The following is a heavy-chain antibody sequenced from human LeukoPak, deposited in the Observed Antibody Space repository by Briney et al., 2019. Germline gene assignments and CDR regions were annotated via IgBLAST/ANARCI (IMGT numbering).Heavy chain of an antibody. Sequence: GRSLRLSCAASGFTFSSYAMHWVRQAPGKGLEWVAVISYDGSYKYYAGSVKGRFTISRDNSKHTLYLQMNSLRAEDTAVYYCARGGHVDTTMDDVAFDIWGQGTMVTVSS. V-gene: IGHV3-30-3*01. CDR3: ARGGHVDTTMDDVAFDI. J-gene: IGHJ3*02. CDR2: ISYDGSYK. D-gene: IGHD5-18*01. CDR1: GFTFSSYA.